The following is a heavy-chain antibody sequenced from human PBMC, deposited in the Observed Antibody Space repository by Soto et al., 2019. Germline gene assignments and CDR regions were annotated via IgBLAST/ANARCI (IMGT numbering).Heavy chain of an antibody. CDR1: GGSVSGYF. Sequence: QVQLQESGPGLVKPSETLSLTCTVSGGSVSGYFWTWFRQPPGKGLEWIGYISYSGSTNYNSSLKRRVTMSMDTSRNQFSLRLTSVSAADTAVYYCARDGATTGSVYLDYWGQGTLVTVSS. CDR3: ARDGATTGSVYLDY. J-gene: IGHJ4*02. D-gene: IGHD1-1*01. CDR2: ISYSGST. V-gene: IGHV4-59*02.